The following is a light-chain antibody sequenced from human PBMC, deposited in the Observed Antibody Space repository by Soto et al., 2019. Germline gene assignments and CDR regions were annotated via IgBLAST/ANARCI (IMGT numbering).Light chain of an antibody. CDR3: QQANCFPLP. CDR1: PGISSW. V-gene: IGKV1D-12*01. CDR2: AAS. J-gene: IGKJ4*01. Sequence: DILMTQSPSSVYASVGDRVTITCRAIPGISSWLGWYQQRPGIAPKLLIHAASCLQSGVPSRFSGSGSGTDFTLTISSLQPEDSATYYCQQANCFPLPFGGGYKVEIK.